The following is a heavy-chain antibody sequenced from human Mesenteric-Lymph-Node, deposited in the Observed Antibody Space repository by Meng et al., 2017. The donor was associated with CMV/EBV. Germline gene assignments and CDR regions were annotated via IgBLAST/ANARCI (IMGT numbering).Heavy chain of an antibody. CDR1: GFTVSSNY. CDR3: ATDSGGDHGDYALFDY. D-gene: IGHD4-17*01. J-gene: IGHJ4*02. Sequence: GFTVSSNYMSWVRQAPGKGLEWVSVIFSGGSAYYADSVKGRFTISRDSSKDTLYLQMNSLRAEDTAVYYCATDSGGDHGDYALFDYWGQGTLVTVSS. V-gene: IGHV3-53*01. CDR2: IFSGGSA.